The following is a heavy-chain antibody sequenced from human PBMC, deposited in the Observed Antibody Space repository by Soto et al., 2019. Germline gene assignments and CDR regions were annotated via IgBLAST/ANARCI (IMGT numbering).Heavy chain of an antibody. V-gene: IGHV4-30-4*01. D-gene: IGHD3-16*02. CDR1: GGSISSGDYY. Sequence: PSETLSLTCTVSGGSISSGDYYWSWIRQPPGKGLEWIGYIYYSGSTYYNPSLKSRVTISVDTSKNQFSLKLSSVTAADTAVYYCARDPGWGSYRYSYYYYGMDVWGQGTTVTVSS. J-gene: IGHJ6*02. CDR2: IYYSGST. CDR3: ARDPGWGSYRYSYYYYGMDV.